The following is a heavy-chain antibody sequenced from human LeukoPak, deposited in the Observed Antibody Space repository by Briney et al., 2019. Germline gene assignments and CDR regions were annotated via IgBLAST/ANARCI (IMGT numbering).Heavy chain of an antibody. CDR2: TSDRGDYT. V-gene: IGHV3-23*01. CDR1: EFAFSTYN. J-gene: IGHJ4*02. CDR3: AKKAQYNGNYPLDY. Sequence: GGPLRLSCAASEFAFSTYNMNWVRQAPGKGLEWVSGTSDRGDYTYYADSVKGRFTISRDNSKNTLYLQMNSLRAEDTALYFCAKKAQYNGNYPLDYWGQGTLVTVSS. D-gene: IGHD1-26*01.